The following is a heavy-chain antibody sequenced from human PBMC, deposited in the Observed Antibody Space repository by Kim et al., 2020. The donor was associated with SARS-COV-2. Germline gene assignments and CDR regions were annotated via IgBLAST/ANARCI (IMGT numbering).Heavy chain of an antibody. D-gene: IGHD4-17*01. CDR1: GGSISRSGYY. Sequence: SETLSLTCTVSGGSISRSGYYWGWIRQPPGKGLEWIGSIYYSGSTYYNPSLKSRVTISADTSKNQFSLQLSSVTAADTAVFYCASRTWGEVTTIDYWGQGTLVTVSS. J-gene: IGHJ4*02. V-gene: IGHV4-39*01. CDR3: ASRTWGEVTTIDY. CDR2: IYYSGST.